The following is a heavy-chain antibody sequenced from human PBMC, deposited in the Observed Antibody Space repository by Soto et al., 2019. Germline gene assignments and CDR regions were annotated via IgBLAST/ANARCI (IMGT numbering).Heavy chain of an antibody. V-gene: IGHV4-59*08. CDR2: IYYSGST. J-gene: IGHJ6*03. D-gene: IGHD7-27*01. Sequence: PSETLSLTCTVSGGSISSYYWSWIRQPPGKGLEWIGYIYYSGSTNYNPSLKSRVTISVDTSKNQFSLKLSSVTAADTAVYYCAPLSSKHGDPPNHSYYYRDVWGKGTRVTVP. CDR1: GGSISSYY. CDR3: APLSSKHGDPPNHSYYYRDV.